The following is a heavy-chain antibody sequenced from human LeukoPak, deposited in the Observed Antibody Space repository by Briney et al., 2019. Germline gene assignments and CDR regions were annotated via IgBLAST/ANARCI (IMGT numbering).Heavy chain of an antibody. CDR3: ARGGIYYYYSSGYD. J-gene: IGHJ4*02. CDR1: GYSINSGHY. V-gene: IGHV4-38-2*01. Sequence: SDTLSLTCAFSGYSINSGHYWGWIRQPPGKGLEWFGCIYHSESTYYSPSQESRITISVDTSKNLCSQKLTSVTAADTAVYYCARGGIYYYYSSGYDWGQGSLVTVSS. D-gene: IGHD3-22*01. CDR2: IYHSEST.